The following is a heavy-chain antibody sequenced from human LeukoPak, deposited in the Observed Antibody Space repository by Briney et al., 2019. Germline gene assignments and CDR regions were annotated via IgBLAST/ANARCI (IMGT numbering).Heavy chain of an antibody. CDR2: INHSGST. CDR3: ARALSRIAAHGY. D-gene: IGHD6-6*01. J-gene: IGHJ4*02. CDR1: GGSFSGYY. V-gene: IGHV4-34*01. Sequence: NPSETLSLTCAVYGGSFSGYYWNWIRQPPGKGLEWIGEINHSGSTNYNPSLKSRVTISVDTSTKQLSLKLSSVTAADTAVYYCARALSRIAAHGYWGQGTLVTVSS.